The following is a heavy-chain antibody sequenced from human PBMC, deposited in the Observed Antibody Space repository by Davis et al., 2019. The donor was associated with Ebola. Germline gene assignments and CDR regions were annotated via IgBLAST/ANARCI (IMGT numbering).Heavy chain of an antibody. D-gene: IGHD3-22*01. Sequence: GGSLRLSCAASGFTFSSYSMNWVRQAPGKGLEWVSSISSSSSYIYYADSMKGRFTISRDNAKNSLYLQMNSLRAEDTAVYYCARELSSGYYRYYYGMDVWGQGTTVTVSS. CDR2: ISSSSSYI. J-gene: IGHJ6*02. CDR1: GFTFSSYS. V-gene: IGHV3-21*04. CDR3: ARELSSGYYRYYYGMDV.